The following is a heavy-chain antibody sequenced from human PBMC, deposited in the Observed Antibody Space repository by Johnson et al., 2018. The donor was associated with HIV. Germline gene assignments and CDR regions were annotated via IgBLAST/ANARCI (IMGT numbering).Heavy chain of an antibody. V-gene: IGHV3-66*01. CDR3: ARGGLTAVDI. D-gene: IGHD3-22*01. J-gene: IGHJ3*02. CDR1: GFTVSSNY. Sequence: VQLVESGGGLVQPGGSLRLSCAASGFTVSSNYMNWVRQAPGKGLEWVSVIYSGSNTYYADSVKGRFTTSRDNAKNTMYLQMNSLRTEDTAVYYCARGGLTAVDIWGQGTMVTVSS. CDR2: IYSGSNT.